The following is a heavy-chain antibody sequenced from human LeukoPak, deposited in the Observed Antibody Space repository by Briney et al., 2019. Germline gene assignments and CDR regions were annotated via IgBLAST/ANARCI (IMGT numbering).Heavy chain of an antibody. J-gene: IGHJ3*02. CDR1: GFTFRSYG. V-gene: IGHV3-23*01. Sequence: GGSLRLSCAASGFTFRSYGMSWVRQAPGKGLEWVSIISDNGANTYYADSVRGRFTISRDNSKNTLYLQMNSLRAEDTAVYYCAKSTSGDYAGAFDIWGQGTMVTVSS. CDR3: AKSTSGDYAGAFDI. CDR2: ISDNGANT. D-gene: IGHD4-17*01.